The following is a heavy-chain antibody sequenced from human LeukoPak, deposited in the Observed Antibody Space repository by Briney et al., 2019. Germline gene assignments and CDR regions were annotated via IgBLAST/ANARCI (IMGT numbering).Heavy chain of an antibody. CDR3: ARAHFGEMDV. V-gene: IGHV4-38-2*01. CDR2: IYHSGST. D-gene: IGHD3-10*01. CDR1: GYSISSGYY. J-gene: IGHJ6*04. Sequence: SETLSLTCAVSGYSISSGYYWGWIRQPPGKGLEWIGSIYHSGSTYYNPSLKSRVTISVDTSKNQFSLKLSSVTAADTAVYYCARAHFGEMDVWGKGTTVTVSS.